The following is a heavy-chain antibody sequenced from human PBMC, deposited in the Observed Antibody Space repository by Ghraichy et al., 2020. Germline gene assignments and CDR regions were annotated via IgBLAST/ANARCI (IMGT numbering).Heavy chain of an antibody. V-gene: IGHV4-39*01. J-gene: IGHJ4*02. CDR2: IYYSGSS. Sequence: SETLSLTCTVSGGSISSSSYYWGWIRQPPGKGLEWIGSIYYSGSSYYNPSLKSRVTISVDTSKNQFSLKLSSVTAADTAVYYGARRIAVAGQGGFDYWGQGNLVTVSS. D-gene: IGHD6-19*01. CDR1: GGSISSSSYY. CDR3: ARRIAVAGQGGFDY.